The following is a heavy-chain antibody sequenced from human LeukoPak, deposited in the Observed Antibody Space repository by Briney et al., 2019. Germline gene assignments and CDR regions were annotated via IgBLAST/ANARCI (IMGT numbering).Heavy chain of an antibody. J-gene: IGHJ6*02. CDR3: ARGAAGTIPDYYYFGMDV. Sequence: GESLKISCKGFGYRFTDYWIGRVRQMPGKGLEWMGIIYPGDSDTRYSPSFQGQVTISADKSINTAHLQWTSLQASDTAMYYCARGAAGTIPDYYYFGMDVWDQGTTVTVSS. CDR2: IYPGDSDT. CDR1: GYRFTDYW. D-gene: IGHD1-7*01. V-gene: IGHV5-51*01.